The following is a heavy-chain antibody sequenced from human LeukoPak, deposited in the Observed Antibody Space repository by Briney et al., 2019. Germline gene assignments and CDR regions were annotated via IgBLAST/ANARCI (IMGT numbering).Heavy chain of an antibody. CDR1: GGSISSYY. CDR3: ARAPLYYDSSQYLFDY. D-gene: IGHD3-22*01. V-gene: IGHV4-4*07. CDR2: FYTSGST. Sequence: PSETLSLTCTVSGGSISSYYWSWIRQPAGKGLEWIGRFYTSGSTNYNPSLKSRVTISVDTSKNQFSLKLSSVTAADTAVYYCARAPLYYDSSQYLFDYWGQGTLVTVSS. J-gene: IGHJ4*02.